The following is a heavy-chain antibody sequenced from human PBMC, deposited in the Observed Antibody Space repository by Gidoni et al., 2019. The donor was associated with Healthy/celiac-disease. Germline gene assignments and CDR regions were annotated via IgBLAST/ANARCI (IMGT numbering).Heavy chain of an antibody. Sequence: QVQLVQSGAEVKKPGSSVKVSCKASGGTFSSYAISWVRQAPGQGLEWMGGIIPIFGTANYAQKCQGRVTITADESTSTAYMELSSLRSEDTAVYYCARDSGGWELHAPSGIYYYGMDVWGQGTTVTVSS. J-gene: IGHJ6*02. D-gene: IGHD1-26*01. CDR1: GGTFSSYA. CDR2: IIPIFGTA. CDR3: ARDSGGWELHAPSGIYYYGMDV. V-gene: IGHV1-69*01.